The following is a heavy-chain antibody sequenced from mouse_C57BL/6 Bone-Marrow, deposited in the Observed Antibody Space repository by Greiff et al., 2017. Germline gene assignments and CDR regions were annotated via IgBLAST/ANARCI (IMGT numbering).Heavy chain of an antibody. CDR1: GYTFTSYW. CDR3: ERGGFLYYSNYLYAMDY. J-gene: IGHJ4*01. CDR2: IYPSDSET. V-gene: IGHV1-61*01. Sequence: QVQLQQPGAELVRPGSSVKLSCKASGYTFTSYWMDWVKQRPGQGLEWIGNIYPSDSETHYNQKFKDKATLTVDKSSRTAYMPLSSLTSEDSEVYYCERGGFLYYSNYLYAMDYWGQGTSVTVSS. D-gene: IGHD2-5*01.